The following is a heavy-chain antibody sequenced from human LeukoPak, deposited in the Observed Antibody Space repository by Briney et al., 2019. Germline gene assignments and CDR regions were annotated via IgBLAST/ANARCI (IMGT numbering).Heavy chain of an antibody. CDR3: ARLTSVSFDY. CDR1: GGSISSYY. V-gene: IGHV4-59*12. Sequence: SETLSLTCTVSGGSISSYYWSWIRQPPGKGLEWIGYIYYSGSTNYNPSLKSRVTISVDTSKNQFSLKLSSVTAADTAVYYCARLTSVSFDYWGQGTLVTVSS. CDR2: IYYSGST. D-gene: IGHD2-8*01. J-gene: IGHJ4*02.